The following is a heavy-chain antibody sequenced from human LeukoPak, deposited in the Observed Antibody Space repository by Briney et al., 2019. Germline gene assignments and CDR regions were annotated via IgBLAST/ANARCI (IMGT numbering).Heavy chain of an antibody. Sequence: SVKVSCKASGGTFSSYAISWVRQAPGQGLEWMGRIIPIHAIANYAQKFQGRVTITADKSTSTAYMELSSLRSEDTAVYYCARGTNRTTIFGVVTRPYYYYMDVWGKGTTVTVSS. D-gene: IGHD3-3*01. CDR3: ARGTNRTTIFGVVTRPYYYYMDV. J-gene: IGHJ6*03. CDR2: IIPIHAIA. V-gene: IGHV1-69*04. CDR1: GGTFSSYA.